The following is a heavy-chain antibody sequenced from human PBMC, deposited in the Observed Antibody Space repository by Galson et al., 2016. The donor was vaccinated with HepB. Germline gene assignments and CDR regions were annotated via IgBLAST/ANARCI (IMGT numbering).Heavy chain of an antibody. J-gene: IGHJ5*02. D-gene: IGHD2-2*01. CDR3: ARASIIPGARMIFDP. CDR1: GASISDSNW. V-gene: IGHV4-4*02. Sequence: SETLSLTCAVSGASISDSNWWTWVRQVPEKGLEWIGEIYHTGTSNNNPFLSSRFTLSVDKSRNEFSLNVTSVTAADTDVYYCARASIIPGARMIFDPWGQGTLVTVSS. CDR2: IYHTGTS.